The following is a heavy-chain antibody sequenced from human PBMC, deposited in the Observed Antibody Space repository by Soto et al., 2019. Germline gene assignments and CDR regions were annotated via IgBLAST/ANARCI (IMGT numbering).Heavy chain of an antibody. CDR2: IYYIGNA. CDR3: ARHKDTSSRYLLPDF. J-gene: IGHJ4*02. V-gene: IGHV4-39*01. Sequence: QLQLQESGPGLVKPSETLSLTCTVSGGSISSRSYYWGWIRQPPGKGLVWIGSIYYIGNAYYNPSSNSRVAVSVDTSKNQFSLKVTSVTATDTAVYYCARHKDTSSRYLLPDFWGQGTLVTVSS. CDR1: GGSISSRSYY. D-gene: IGHD6-13*01.